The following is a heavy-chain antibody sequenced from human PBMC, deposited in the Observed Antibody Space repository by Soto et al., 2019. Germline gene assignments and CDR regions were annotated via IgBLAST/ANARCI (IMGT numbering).Heavy chain of an antibody. D-gene: IGHD3-9*01. CDR3: ASHDWAKPFDY. Sequence: QLQLQESGPGLVKPSETLSLTCTVSGGSISSSSYYWGWIRQPPGKGLEWIGSTYYSGSTYYNPPPTXPXTXAXXTSTSRSPLKRSSVPAADTAVYYCASHDWAKPFDYWGQGTLVTVSS. CDR1: GGSISSSSYY. J-gene: IGHJ4*02. V-gene: IGHV4-39*01. CDR2: TYYSGST.